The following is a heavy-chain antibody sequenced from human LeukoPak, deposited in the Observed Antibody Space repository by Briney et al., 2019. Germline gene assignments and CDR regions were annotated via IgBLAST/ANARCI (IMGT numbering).Heavy chain of an antibody. Sequence: SQTLSLTCAISGDSVSSNSAAGNWIRQSPSRGLEWLGRTYYRSKWYNDYAVSVKSRITINPDTSKNQFSLQLNSVTPEDTAVYYCAREHSSSWYDPFIDCGQGPLVTVSS. V-gene: IGHV6-1*01. D-gene: IGHD6-13*01. CDR3: AREHSSSWYDPFID. CDR2: TYYRSKWYN. J-gene: IGHJ4*02. CDR1: GDSVSSNSAA.